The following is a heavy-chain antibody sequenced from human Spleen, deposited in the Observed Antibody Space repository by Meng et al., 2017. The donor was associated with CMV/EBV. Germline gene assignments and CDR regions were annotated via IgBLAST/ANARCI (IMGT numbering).Heavy chain of an antibody. D-gene: IGHD2-2*01. CDR3: ARGRREVVVPAASYYFDY. V-gene: IGHV4-59*01. J-gene: IGHJ4*02. Sequence: GSISSYYWSWIRQPPGKGLEWIGYIYYSGSTNYNPSLKSRVTISVDTSKNQFSLKLSSVTAADTAVYYCARGRREVVVPAASYYFDYWGQGTLVTVSS. CDR2: IYYSGST. CDR1: GSISSYY.